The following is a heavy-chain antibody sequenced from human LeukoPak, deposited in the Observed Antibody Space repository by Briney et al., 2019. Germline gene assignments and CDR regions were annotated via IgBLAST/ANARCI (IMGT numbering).Heavy chain of an antibody. CDR1: GGSISSSSYY. D-gene: IGHD4-11*01. CDR2: IYYSGST. CDR3: ARDPYSNYSPDDFDY. V-gene: IGHV4-39*07. J-gene: IGHJ4*02. Sequence: SETLSLTCTVSGGSISSSSYYWGWIRQPPGKGLEWIGSIYYSGSTYYNPSLKSRVTISVDTSKNQFSLKLSPVTAADTAVYYCARDPYSNYSPDDFDYWGQGTLVTVSS.